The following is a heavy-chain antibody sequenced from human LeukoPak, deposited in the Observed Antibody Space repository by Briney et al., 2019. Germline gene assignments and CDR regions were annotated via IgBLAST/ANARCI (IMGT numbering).Heavy chain of an antibody. CDR2: IIPIFGTA. D-gene: IGHD4-23*01. J-gene: IGHJ5*02. Sequence: SVKVSCRASGGTFSSYAISWVRQAPGQGLEWMGGIIPIFGTANYAQKFQGRVTITADESTSTAYMELSSLRSEDTAVYYCARSGDPSLTTVVTNWFDPWGQGTLVTASS. CDR3: ARSGDPSLTTVVTNWFDP. CDR1: GGTFSSYA. V-gene: IGHV1-69*13.